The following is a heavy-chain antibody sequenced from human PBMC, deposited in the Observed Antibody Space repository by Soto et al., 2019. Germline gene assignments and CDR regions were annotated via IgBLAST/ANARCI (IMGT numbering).Heavy chain of an antibody. CDR2: IKSKTDGGTT. Sequence: RRLSCAASGFTFNAAWMSWVRQAPGKGLEWVGRIKSKTDGGTTDFAAPVKGRFTISRDDAKNTVYLQMNSLKIEDTAVYYCTTGLEAAATNYWGQGTLVTVYS. CDR3: TTGLEAAATNY. V-gene: IGHV3-15*01. CDR1: GFTFNAAW. J-gene: IGHJ4*02. D-gene: IGHD6-13*01.